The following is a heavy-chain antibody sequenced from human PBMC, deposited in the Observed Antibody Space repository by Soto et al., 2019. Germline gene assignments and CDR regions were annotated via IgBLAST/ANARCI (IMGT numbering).Heavy chain of an antibody. V-gene: IGHV1-46*01. Sequence: QVQLVQSGAEVKKPGASVKVSCKASGYTFTSYYIHWVRQAPGQGLEWMGIINPTGGSTTYAQKFQGRVTMTRDTSTRTVYMELSSLRSDDTAVYYCARDTSPFYYDSSGYSNCDYWGQGTLVTVSS. D-gene: IGHD3-22*01. CDR2: INPTGGST. CDR3: ARDTSPFYYDSSGYSNCDY. J-gene: IGHJ4*02. CDR1: GYTFTSYY.